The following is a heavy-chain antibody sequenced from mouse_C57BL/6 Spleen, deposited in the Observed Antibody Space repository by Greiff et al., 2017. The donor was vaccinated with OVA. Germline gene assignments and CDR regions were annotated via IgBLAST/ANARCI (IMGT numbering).Heavy chain of an antibody. CDR3: ARPSYWYFDV. V-gene: IGHV7-3*01. CDR1: GFTFTDYY. CDR2: IRNKANGYTT. Sequence: EVKLVESGGGLVQPGGSLSLSCAASGFTFTDYYMSWVRQPPGKALEWLGFIRNKANGYTTEYSASVKGRFTISRDNSQSILYLQMNALRAEDSATYYCARPSYWYFDVWGTGTTVTVSS. J-gene: IGHJ1*03.